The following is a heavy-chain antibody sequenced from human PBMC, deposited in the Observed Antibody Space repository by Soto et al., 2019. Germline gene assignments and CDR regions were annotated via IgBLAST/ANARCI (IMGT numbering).Heavy chain of an antibody. D-gene: IGHD3-3*01. J-gene: IGHJ4*02. CDR1: GFTFSIYA. CDR3: AKDLRPEMVEWLFMSDY. CDR2: VTNSGGST. Sequence: PGGSLRLSCAASGFTFSIYAMSWVRQAPGKGLEWVSIVTNSGGSTYYADSVKGRFTISRDNSKNTLYLQMNSLRAEDTAVYYCAKDLRPEMVEWLFMSDYWGQGTLVTVSS. V-gene: IGHV3-23*01.